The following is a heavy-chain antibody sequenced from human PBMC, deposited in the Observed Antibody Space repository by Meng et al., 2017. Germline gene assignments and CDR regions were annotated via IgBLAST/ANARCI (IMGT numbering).Heavy chain of an antibody. CDR3: ARELYLAEFDP. D-gene: IGHD2-2*02. CDR1: GFTFSSYA. J-gene: IGHJ5*02. V-gene: IGHV3-30*01. CDR2: ISYDGSNK. Sequence: GQLVGLGGGLVQPGGSLKLSCAASGFTFSSYAMHWVRQAPGKGLEWVAVISYDGSNKYYADSVKGRFTISRDNSKNTLYLQMNSLRAEDTAVYYCARELYLAEFDPWGQGTLVTVSS.